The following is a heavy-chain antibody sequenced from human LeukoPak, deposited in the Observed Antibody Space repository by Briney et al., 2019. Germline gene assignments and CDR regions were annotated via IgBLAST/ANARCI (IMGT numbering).Heavy chain of an antibody. J-gene: IGHJ4*02. D-gene: IGHD3-22*01. CDR1: GFTFSSYG. CDR2: IWYDGSNK. CDR3: ARDSGGYYLDY. V-gene: IGHV3-33*01. Sequence: GGSLRLSCEASGFTFSSYGMRWVRQAPGKGLEWVAVIWYDGSNKYYADSVKGRFTISRDNSKNTLYLQMYSLRAEDTAVYYCARDSGGYYLDYWGQGTLVTVSS.